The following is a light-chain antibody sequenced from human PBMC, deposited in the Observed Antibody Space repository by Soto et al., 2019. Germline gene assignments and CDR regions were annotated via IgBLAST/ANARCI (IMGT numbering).Light chain of an antibody. Sequence: QSVLTQPPSASGSPGQSVTIACTGTSSDIGNYNFVTWYQHHPGKAPKLMIYEVSKRPSGVPDRFSGSKSGNTASLTVSGRQEEDEADDYCSSYYGSNVVFGGGTKLTVL. CDR2: EVS. CDR3: SSYYGSNVV. CDR1: SSDIGNYNF. V-gene: IGLV2-8*01. J-gene: IGLJ2*01.